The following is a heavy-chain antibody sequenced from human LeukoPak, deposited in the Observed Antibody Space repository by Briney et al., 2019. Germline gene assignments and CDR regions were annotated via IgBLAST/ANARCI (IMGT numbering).Heavy chain of an antibody. Sequence: SETLSLTCTGSGGSLSSYCWSWIRQPAGNGLEWIGRCYASGSTIYNPSLKSRVTISVDRAMDQFSLNLSSVTAADTAVYYCARGYNRQSNPFDYWGQGTLVTVSS. J-gene: IGHJ4*02. CDR3: ARGYNRQSNPFDY. CDR1: GGSLSSYC. CDR2: CYASGST. D-gene: IGHD1-1*01. V-gene: IGHV4-4*07.